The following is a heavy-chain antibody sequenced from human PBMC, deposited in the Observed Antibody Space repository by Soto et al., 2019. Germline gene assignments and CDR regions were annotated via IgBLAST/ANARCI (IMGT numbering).Heavy chain of an antibody. J-gene: IGHJ4*02. Sequence: LRLSCAASGFTFSSYGMHWVRQAPGKGLEWVAVISYDGSNKYYADSVKGRFTISRDNSKNTLYLQMNSLRAEDTAVYYCAKDGVWNEVEDYYIDYWGQGTLVTVSS. D-gene: IGHD1-1*01. V-gene: IGHV3-30*18. CDR3: AKDGVWNEVEDYYIDY. CDR2: ISYDGSNK. CDR1: GFTFSSYG.